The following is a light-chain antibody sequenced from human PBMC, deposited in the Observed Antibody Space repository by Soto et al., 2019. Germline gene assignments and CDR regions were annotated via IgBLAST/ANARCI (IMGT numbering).Light chain of an antibody. CDR3: SVWDESLNGWRV. CDR2: AND. V-gene: IGLV1-44*01. Sequence: QSVLTQPPSASGTPGQTVTISCYGSSSNIGTNIVTWYQQLPGTAPRLLIYANDQRPPGVPDRFSGSKSGTSASLAISGLQSEDAADYFCSVWDESLNGWRVFGTGTKVTVL. J-gene: IGLJ1*01. CDR1: SSNIGTNI.